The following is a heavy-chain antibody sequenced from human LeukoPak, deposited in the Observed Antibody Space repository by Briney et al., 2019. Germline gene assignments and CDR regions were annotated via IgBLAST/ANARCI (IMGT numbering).Heavy chain of an antibody. J-gene: IGHJ4*02. V-gene: IGHV3-30*03. CDR2: ISYDGSNK. CDR3: ARDRRQWLASYYFDY. Sequence: GGSLRLSCAASGFTFSSYGMHWVRQAPGKGLEWVAVISYDGSNKYYADSVEGRFTISRDNSKNTLYLQMNSLRAEDTAVYYCARDRRQWLASYYFDYWGQGTLVTVSS. CDR1: GFTFSSYG. D-gene: IGHD6-19*01.